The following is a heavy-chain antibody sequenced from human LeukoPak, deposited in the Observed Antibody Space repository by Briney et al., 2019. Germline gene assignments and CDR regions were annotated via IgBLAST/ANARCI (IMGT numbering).Heavy chain of an antibody. CDR1: GGSFSGYY. Sequence: SETLSLTCAVYGGSFSGYYWSWIRQPPGKGLEWIGEINHSGSANYNPSLKSRVTISVDTSKNQFSLKLSPVTAADTAVYYCARAQWLHYFDYWGQGTLVTVSS. D-gene: IGHD6-19*01. V-gene: IGHV4-34*01. CDR2: INHSGSA. CDR3: ARAQWLHYFDY. J-gene: IGHJ4*02.